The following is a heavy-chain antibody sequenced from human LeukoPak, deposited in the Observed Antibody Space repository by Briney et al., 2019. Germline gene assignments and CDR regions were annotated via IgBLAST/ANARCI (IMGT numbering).Heavy chain of an antibody. CDR2: INHSGST. V-gene: IGHV4-34*01. J-gene: IGHJ6*02. Sequence: SETLSLTCAVYGGSFSGYYWSWLRQPPGKGLEWIGEINHSGSTNYNPSLKSRVTISVDTSKNQFSLKLSSVTAADTAVYYCARILGWYYYGSGSYYPTSHYYYYGMDVWGQGTTVTVSS. CDR1: GGSFSGYY. D-gene: IGHD3-10*01. CDR3: ARILGWYYYGSGSYYPTSHYYYYGMDV.